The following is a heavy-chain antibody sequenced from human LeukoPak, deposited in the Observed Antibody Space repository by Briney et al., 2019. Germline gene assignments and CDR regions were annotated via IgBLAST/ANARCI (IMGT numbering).Heavy chain of an antibody. D-gene: IGHD3-10*01. V-gene: IGHV1-2*02. Sequence: ASVKVSCKASGYTFTGYYMHWVRQAPGQGLEWMGWINPNSGGTNYAQKFQGRVTMTRDTSISTAYMELSRLRSDDTAVYYCARATRGYYYGSGSYLLNYWGQGTLVTVSS. J-gene: IGHJ4*02. CDR1: GYTFTGYY. CDR3: ARATRGYYYGSGSYLLNY. CDR2: INPNSGGT.